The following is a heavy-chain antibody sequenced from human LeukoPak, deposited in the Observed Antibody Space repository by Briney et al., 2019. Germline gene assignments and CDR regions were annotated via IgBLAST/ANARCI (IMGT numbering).Heavy chain of an antibody. D-gene: IGHD2-21*02. CDR1: GFTFSTYG. CDR3: AGTYCNGGDCYTWFDP. CDR2: IRYDGTNK. Sequence: GGSLRLSCAASGFTFSTYGMHWVHQAPGKGLEWVAVIRYDGTNKYYADSVKGRFTISRDNSKNTLYLQMNSLRAEDTAVYYCAGTYCNGGDCYTWFDPWGQGTLVTVSS. V-gene: IGHV3-30*02. J-gene: IGHJ5*02.